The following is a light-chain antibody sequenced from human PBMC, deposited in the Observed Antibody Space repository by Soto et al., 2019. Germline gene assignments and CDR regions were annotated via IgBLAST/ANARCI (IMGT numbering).Light chain of an antibody. Sequence: EIALTQSPSTLSLSPVERSTLSCRASQSVSSYLAWYQQKPGQAPRLLIYDASNRATGIPARFSGSRSGTDFTLTISSLEPEDFAVYYCQQRSIWPLTFGGGTKVDIK. V-gene: IGKV3-11*01. J-gene: IGKJ4*01. CDR1: QSVSSY. CDR2: DAS. CDR3: QQRSIWPLT.